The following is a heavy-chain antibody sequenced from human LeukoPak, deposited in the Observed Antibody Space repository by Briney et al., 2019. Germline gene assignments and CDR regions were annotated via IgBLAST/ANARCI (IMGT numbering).Heavy chain of an antibody. CDR3: ARDRGYCSGGSCYFLFY. D-gene: IGHD2-15*01. Sequence: ASVKVSCKASGGTFSSYAISWARQAPGQGLEWMGIINPSGGSTSYAQKFQGRVTMTRDMSTSTVYMELSSLRSEDTAVYYCARDRGYCSGGSCYFLFYWGQGTLVTVSS. V-gene: IGHV1-46*01. CDR2: INPSGGST. CDR1: GGTFSSYA. J-gene: IGHJ4*02.